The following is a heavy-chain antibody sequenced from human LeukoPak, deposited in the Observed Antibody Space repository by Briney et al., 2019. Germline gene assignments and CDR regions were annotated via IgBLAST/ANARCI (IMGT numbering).Heavy chain of an antibody. CDR3: ARYADSYYYYYMDV. CDR1: GFTLNRYW. J-gene: IGHJ6*03. Sequence: GGSLRLSCAVSGFTLNRYWMSWVRQAPGKRLEWVANIKQDGSEKYYVDSVKGRFTISRDNAKNSLYLQMNSLRAEDTAVYFCARYADSYYYYYMDVWGKGTTVTVSS. D-gene: IGHD2-2*01. V-gene: IGHV3-7*01. CDR2: IKQDGSEK.